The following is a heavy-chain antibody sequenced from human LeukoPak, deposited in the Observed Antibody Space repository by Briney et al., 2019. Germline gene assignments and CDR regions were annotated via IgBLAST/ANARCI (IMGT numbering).Heavy chain of an antibody. D-gene: IGHD3-3*01. J-gene: IGHJ4*02. Sequence: SVKVSCKASGGTFSSYAISWVRQAPGQGLEWMGGIIPIFGTANYAQKFQGRVTITADESTSTAYMELSSLRSEDTAVYYCARHGPTALRFLEWLLPFDYWGQGALVTVSS. CDR1: GGTFSSYA. CDR2: IIPIFGTA. CDR3: ARHGPTALRFLEWLLPFDY. V-gene: IGHV1-69*01.